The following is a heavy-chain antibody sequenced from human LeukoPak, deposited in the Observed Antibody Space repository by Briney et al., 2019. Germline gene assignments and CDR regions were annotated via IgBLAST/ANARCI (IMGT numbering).Heavy chain of an antibody. V-gene: IGHV3-11*06. J-gene: IGHJ4*02. CDR2: ISSSSSYT. CDR1: GFTFSDYY. Sequence: GGSLRLSCAASGFTFSDYYMSWIRQAPGKGLEWVSYISSSSSYTNYADSVKGRFTISRDNAKNSLYLQMNSLRAEDTAVYYCARDLREFDSSGYYLDYWSQGTLVTVSS. CDR3: ARDLREFDSSGYYLDY. D-gene: IGHD3-22*01.